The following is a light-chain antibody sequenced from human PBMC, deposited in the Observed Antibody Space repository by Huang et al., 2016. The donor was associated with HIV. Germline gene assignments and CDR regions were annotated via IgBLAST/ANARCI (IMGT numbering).Light chain of an antibody. CDR1: QTISTY. J-gene: IGKJ1*01. CDR3: QQSYSTPWT. CDR2: GAS. V-gene: IGKV1-39*01. Sequence: QMTQSPSSLFPSFVDRVTITCRASQTISTYLIWYKQQPGKAPKLLIYGASSLQSGVPSRFIGSGSGTDFTLTIRSLQREDFATYFCQQSYSTPWTFGQGTKVEIK.